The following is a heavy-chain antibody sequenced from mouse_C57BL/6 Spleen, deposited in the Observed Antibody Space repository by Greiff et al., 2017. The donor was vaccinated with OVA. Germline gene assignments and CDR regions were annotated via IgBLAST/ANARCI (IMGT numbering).Heavy chain of an antibody. J-gene: IGHJ1*03. CDR2: IHPNSGST. V-gene: IGHV1-64*01. D-gene: IGHD1-1*01. Sequence: VQLQQPGAELVKPGASVKLSCKASGYTFTSYWMHWVKQRPGQGLEWIGMIHPNSGSTNYNEKFKSKATLTVDKSSSTAYMQLSSLTSEDSAVYYCASITTVVATRYFDVWGTGTTVTVSS. CDR1: GYTFTSYW. CDR3: ASITTVVATRYFDV.